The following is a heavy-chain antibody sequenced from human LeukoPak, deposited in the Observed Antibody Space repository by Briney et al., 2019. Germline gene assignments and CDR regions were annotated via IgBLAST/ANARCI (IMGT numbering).Heavy chain of an antibody. CDR3: AKANAMDV. Sequence: GGSLRLSCAASGFTFSNYWMTWVRQAPGKGLEWVANVNQDGSERYYVDSVRGRFTISRDNAKNSLDLQMNSLRAEDTALYFCAKANAMDVWGQGTTVTVSS. V-gene: IGHV3-7*01. CDR1: GFTFSNYW. CDR2: VNQDGSER. J-gene: IGHJ6*02.